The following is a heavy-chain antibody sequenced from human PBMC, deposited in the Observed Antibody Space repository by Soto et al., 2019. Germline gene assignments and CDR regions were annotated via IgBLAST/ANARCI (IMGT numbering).Heavy chain of an antibody. CDR2: ISYDGSNK. CDR3: ARDLISGYYQDYYYYGMDV. D-gene: IGHD3-22*01. CDR1: GFTFSSYA. V-gene: IGHV3-30-3*01. Sequence: GGSLRLSCAASGFTFSSYAMHWVRQAPGKGLEWVAVISYDGSNKYYADSVKGRFTISRDNSKNTLYLQMNSLRAEDTAVYYCARDLISGYYQDYYYYGMDVWGQGTTVTVSS. J-gene: IGHJ6*02.